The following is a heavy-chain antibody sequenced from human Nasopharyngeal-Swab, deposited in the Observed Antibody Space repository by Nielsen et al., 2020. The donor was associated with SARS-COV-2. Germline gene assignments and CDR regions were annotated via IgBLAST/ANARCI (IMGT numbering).Heavy chain of an antibody. V-gene: IGHV3-23*01. CDR3: AKDGREQQLVPDFWYFDL. CDR1: GFSFRSYE. Sequence: GESLKISCAASGFSFRSYEMNWVRQAPGKGLEWVSAISGSGGSTYYADSVKGRFTISRDNSKNTLYLQMNSLRAEDTAVYYCAKDGREQQLVPDFWYFDLWGRGTLVTVSS. D-gene: IGHD6-13*01. J-gene: IGHJ2*01. CDR2: ISGSGGST.